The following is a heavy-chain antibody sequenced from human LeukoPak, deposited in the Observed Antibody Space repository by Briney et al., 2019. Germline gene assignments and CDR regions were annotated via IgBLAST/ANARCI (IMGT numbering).Heavy chain of an antibody. CDR1: GYTFTSYG. D-gene: IGHD3-22*01. CDR2: ISAYNGNT. CDR3: ATELASGYFYYFDY. Sequence: ASVKVSCKASGYTFTSYGISWVRQAPGQGLEWMGWISAYNGNTNYAQKLQGRVTMTTDTSTSTAYMELRSLRSDDTAVYYCATELASGYFYYFDYWGQGTLVTVSS. V-gene: IGHV1-18*01. J-gene: IGHJ4*02.